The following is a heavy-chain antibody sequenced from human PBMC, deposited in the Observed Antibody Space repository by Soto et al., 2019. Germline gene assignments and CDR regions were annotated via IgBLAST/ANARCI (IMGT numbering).Heavy chain of an antibody. CDR1: GFTFINYA. Sequence: VQLLESGGGLVQPVGSLRLSCAGSGFTFINYAMNWVRQAPGKGLEWVSTISGGGDAPFFADSVRGRFTISRDNSKNTVTLQMNNLGVDDTAVYFCARKVPGSTSRPDYWYFDLWGRGTLVTVSS. CDR2: ISGGGDAP. V-gene: IGHV3-23*01. J-gene: IGHJ2*01. CDR3: ARKVPGSTSRPDYWYFDL. D-gene: IGHD3-10*01.